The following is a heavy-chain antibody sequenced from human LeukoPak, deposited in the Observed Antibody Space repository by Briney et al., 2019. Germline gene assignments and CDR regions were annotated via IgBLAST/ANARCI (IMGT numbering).Heavy chain of an antibody. D-gene: IGHD6-19*01. CDR1: GGSFSGYY. J-gene: IGHJ4*02. CDR3: ARSSSGWYGYYFDY. CDR2: INHSGST. V-gene: IGHV4-34*01. Sequence: SETLSLTCAVYGGSFSGYYWSWIRQPPGKGLEWIGEINHSGSTNYNPSLKSRVTISVDTPKNQFSLKLSSVTAADTAVYYCARSSSGWYGYYFDYWGQGTLVIVSS.